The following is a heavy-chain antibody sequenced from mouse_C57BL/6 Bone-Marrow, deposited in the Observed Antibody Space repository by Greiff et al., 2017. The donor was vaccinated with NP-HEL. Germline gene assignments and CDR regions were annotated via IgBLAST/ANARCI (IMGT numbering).Heavy chain of an antibody. CDR2: IRLKSDNYAT. CDR3: TGYYSSYYAIDY. J-gene: IGHJ4*01. CDR1: GFTFSNYW. V-gene: IGHV6-3*01. Sequence: EVMLVESGGGLVQPGGSMKLSCVASGFTFSNYWMNWVRQSPEKGLEWVAQIRLKSDNYATHYAESVKGRFTISRDDSKSSVYLQMNNLRAEDTGIYYCTGYYSSYYAIDYWGQGTSVTVSS. D-gene: IGHD2-5*01.